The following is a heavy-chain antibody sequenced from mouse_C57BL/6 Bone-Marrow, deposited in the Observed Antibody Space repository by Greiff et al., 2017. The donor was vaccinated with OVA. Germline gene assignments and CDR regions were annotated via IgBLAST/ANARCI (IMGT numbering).Heavy chain of an antibody. V-gene: IGHV1-52*01. D-gene: IGHD2-4*01. CDR1: GYTFTSYW. Sequence: QQSCKASGYTFTSYWMHWVKQRPIQGLEWIGNIDPSDSETHYNQKFKDKATLTVDKSSSTAYMQLSSLTSEDSAVYYCAREDYDSPLYAMDYWGQGTSVTVSS. CDR3: AREDYDSPLYAMDY. J-gene: IGHJ4*01. CDR2: IDPSDSET.